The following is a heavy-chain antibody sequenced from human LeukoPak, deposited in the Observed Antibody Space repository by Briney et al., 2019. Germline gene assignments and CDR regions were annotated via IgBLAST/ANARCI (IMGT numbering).Heavy chain of an antibody. D-gene: IGHD6-6*01. CDR3: ARGGFSIAARLFYFDY. CDR2: ISYEGSNK. CDR1: GFTFSSYG. J-gene: IGHJ4*02. Sequence: GGSLRLSCAASGFTFSSYGMHWVRQAPGEGLEWVAVISYEGSNKYYADSVKGRFTISRDNSKNTLYLQMNSLRAEDTAVYYCARGGFSIAARLFYFDYWGQGTLVTVSS. V-gene: IGHV3-30*03.